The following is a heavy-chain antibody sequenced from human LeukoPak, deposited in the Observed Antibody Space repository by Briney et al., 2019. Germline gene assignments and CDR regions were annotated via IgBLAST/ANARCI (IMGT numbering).Heavy chain of an antibody. J-gene: IGHJ4*02. CDR1: GFSLSSYE. V-gene: IGHV3-48*03. Sequence: GGSLRLSCAASGFSLSSYEMNWVRQAPGKGLEWISYISSSGGTIYYADSVKGRFTISRDNAKNSLYLQMNSLSAEDTAVYYCARGSCSSTSRYNLLTKHPFDSWGPGTLVTASS. CDR2: ISSSGGTI. D-gene: IGHD2-2*01. CDR3: ARGSCSSTSRYNLLTKHPFDS.